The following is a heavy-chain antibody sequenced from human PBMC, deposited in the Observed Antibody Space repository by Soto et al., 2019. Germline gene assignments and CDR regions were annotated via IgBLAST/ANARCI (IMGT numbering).Heavy chain of an antibody. CDR1: GFAVNSDY. J-gene: IGHJ4*02. CDR3: VRTSSY. V-gene: IGHV3-53*01. D-gene: IGHD2-2*01. Sequence: PGGSLRPSCAASGFAVNSDYMSWVRQAPGKGLEWVSVLYGGGTTHYSDSVKGRFTISRDNSKNTVFLQMNSLRAEDTAVYYCVRTSSYWGQGTRVTVYS. CDR2: LYGGGTT.